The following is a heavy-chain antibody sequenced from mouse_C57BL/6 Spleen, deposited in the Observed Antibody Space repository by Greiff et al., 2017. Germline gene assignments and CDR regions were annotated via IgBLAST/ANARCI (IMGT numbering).Heavy chain of an antibody. Sequence: EVQLQESGAELVRPGASVKLSCTASGFNIKDDYMHWVKQRPEQGLEWIGWIDPENGDTEYASKFQGKATITADTSSNTAYLQLSSLTSEDTAVYYCLYGSSYGAMDYWGQGTSVTVSS. CDR1: GFNIKDDY. CDR3: LYGSSYGAMDY. D-gene: IGHD1-1*01. J-gene: IGHJ4*01. V-gene: IGHV14-4*01. CDR2: IDPENGDT.